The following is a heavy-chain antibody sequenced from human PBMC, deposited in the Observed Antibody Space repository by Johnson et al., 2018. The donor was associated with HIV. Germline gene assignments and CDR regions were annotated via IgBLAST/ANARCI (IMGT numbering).Heavy chain of an antibody. CDR1: GFTFSSYW. CDR2: IKQDGSEK. D-gene: IGHD1-26*01. CDR3: ARLIVGAPGAFDI. V-gene: IGHV3-7*05. Sequence: VRLVESGGGVVQPGGSLRLSCAASGFTFSSYWMSWVRQAPGKGLEWVANIKQDGSEKYYVDSVKGRFTISRDNAKNSLYLQMNSLRAEDTAVYYCARLIVGAPGAFDIWGPGTMVTVSS. J-gene: IGHJ3*02.